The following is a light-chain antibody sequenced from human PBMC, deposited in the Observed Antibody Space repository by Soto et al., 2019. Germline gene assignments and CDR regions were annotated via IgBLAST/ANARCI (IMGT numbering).Light chain of an antibody. CDR2: GAS. J-gene: IGKJ2*01. CDR1: QSVTASY. V-gene: IGKV3-20*01. Sequence: EIVLTQSPGTLSLSPGERATLSCRASQSVTASYLAWYQQKPGQAPRLLIYGASTRATAIPDRFSGSASGTDFTLTISRLEPEDFAVYYCHQYGASSGTFGQGTNLEIK. CDR3: HQYGASSGT.